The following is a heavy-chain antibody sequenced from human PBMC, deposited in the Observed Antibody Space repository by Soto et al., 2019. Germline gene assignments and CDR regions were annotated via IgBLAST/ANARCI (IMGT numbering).Heavy chain of an antibody. CDR2: IIPIFGTA. D-gene: IGHD6-6*01. CDR1: GGTFSSYA. V-gene: IGHV1-69*13. Sequence: ASVKVSCKASGGTFSSYAISWVRQAPGQGLEWMGGIIPIFGTANYAQKFQGRVTITADESTSTAYMELSNLRSEDTAVYYCAREGPKYSSSSLGDVWSQGTTVTVSS. CDR3: AREGPKYSSSSLGDV. J-gene: IGHJ6*02.